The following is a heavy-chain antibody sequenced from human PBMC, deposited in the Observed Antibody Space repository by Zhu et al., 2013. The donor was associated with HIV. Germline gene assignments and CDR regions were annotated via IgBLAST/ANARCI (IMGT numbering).Heavy chain of an antibody. CDR1: GYRFSGHY. D-gene: IGHD3-16*01. Sequence: HLMQSGAEVKKPGASVKVSCKASGYRFSGHYMHWVRQAPGQGLEWMGWINPNSGGTNYAQRFQGRVTVTRDTSITTSHMELTGLKPDDTAVYYCASDLWGKAFDIWGRGTVVTVSS. CDR2: INPNSGGT. CDR3: ASDLWGKAFDI. J-gene: IGHJ3*02. V-gene: IGHV1-2*02.